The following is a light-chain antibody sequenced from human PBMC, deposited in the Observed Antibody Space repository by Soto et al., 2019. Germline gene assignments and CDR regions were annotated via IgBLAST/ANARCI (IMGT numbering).Light chain of an antibody. CDR3: QQYNNWRPWT. Sequence: EIVMTQSPATLSVSPGERATLSCRASQSVSSNLAWYQQKPGQAPRLLIYGASTRATGIPARVSGSGSGTEVTLTISSLQSEDFAVYYCQQYNNWRPWTFGQGTKVEIK. J-gene: IGKJ1*01. CDR1: QSVSSN. V-gene: IGKV3-15*01. CDR2: GAS.